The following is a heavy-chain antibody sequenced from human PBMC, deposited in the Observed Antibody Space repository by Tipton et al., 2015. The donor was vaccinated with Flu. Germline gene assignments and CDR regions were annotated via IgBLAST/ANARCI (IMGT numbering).Heavy chain of an antibody. D-gene: IGHD6-19*01. Sequence: SLRLSCAASGFTFSSYEMNWVRQAPGKGLEWVSYISSSGSTIYYADSVKGRFTISRDNAKTSLYLQMNSLRAEDTAVYYCARDGGIAVAGTQHYYYYGMDVWGQGTPVPVSS. V-gene: IGHV3-48*03. CDR2: ISSSGSTI. CDR3: ARDGGIAVAGTQHYYYYGMDV. J-gene: IGHJ6*02. CDR1: GFTFSSYE.